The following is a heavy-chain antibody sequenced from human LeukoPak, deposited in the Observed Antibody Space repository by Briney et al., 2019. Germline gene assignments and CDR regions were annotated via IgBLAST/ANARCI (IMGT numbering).Heavy chain of an antibody. CDR3: ARDSAEPYYYDY. D-gene: IGHD1-26*01. CDR2: IFYSGST. CDR1: GGSISTSSYC. J-gene: IGHJ4*02. V-gene: IGHV4-39*07. Sequence: PSETLSLTCTVSGGSISTSSYCWGWVRQPPGKGLEWIGNIFYSGSTYYSPSLKSRVTISLDTSRNQFSLKLSSVTAADTAVYYCARDSAEPYYYDYWGQGTLVTVSS.